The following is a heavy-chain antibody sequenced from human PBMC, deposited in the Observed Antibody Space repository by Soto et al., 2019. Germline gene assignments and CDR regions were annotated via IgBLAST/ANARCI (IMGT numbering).Heavy chain of an antibody. V-gene: IGHV3-23*01. CDR3: AKDAPGSGWLSDY. CDR1: GFTFRMYA. Sequence: EVPLLESGGGVIQPGGSLRLSCAASGFTFRMYAMSWVRQAPGKGLEWVSTIGGNGGTSYAVFVWGRFIISRDNSKNTLYLQMNSVRAEDTAVYYCAKDAPGSGWLSDYWGEGTLVTVSS. CDR2: IGGNGGT. J-gene: IGHJ4*02. D-gene: IGHD3-22*01.